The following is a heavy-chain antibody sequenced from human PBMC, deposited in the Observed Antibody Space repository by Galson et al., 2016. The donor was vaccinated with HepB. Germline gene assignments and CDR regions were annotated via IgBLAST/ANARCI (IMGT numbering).Heavy chain of an antibody. D-gene: IGHD6-19*01. CDR1: GYTFTGYA. V-gene: IGHV1-3*04. CDR2: TNNANGNT. CDR3: AREGSGSVAGPRWFDP. Sequence: SVKVSCKASGYTFTGYAIHWVRQAPGQRLEWMGWTNNANGNTEYSQSFQGRVTFTRDTSASTAYMELSSLRSDDTAVYYCAREGSGSVAGPRWFDPWGQGTLVTVSS. J-gene: IGHJ5*02.